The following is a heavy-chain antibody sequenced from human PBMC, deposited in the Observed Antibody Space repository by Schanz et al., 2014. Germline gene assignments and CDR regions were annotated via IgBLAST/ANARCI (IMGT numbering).Heavy chain of an antibody. V-gene: IGHV1-46*01. D-gene: IGHD5-12*01. Sequence: QVQLVQSGAEVKKPGASVKVSCKASGYTFTSYGINWVRQAPGQGLEWMGIINPSGGSTRYGQKFQGRITVTTDTSTSTSYMELTSLRFDDTAVYYCARDFSAYVGNYFDYWGQGTLVTVSS. CDR3: ARDFSAYVGNYFDY. J-gene: IGHJ4*02. CDR2: INPSGGST. CDR1: GYTFTSYG.